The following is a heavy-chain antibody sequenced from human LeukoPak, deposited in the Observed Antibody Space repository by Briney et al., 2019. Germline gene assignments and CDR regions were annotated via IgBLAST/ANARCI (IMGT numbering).Heavy chain of an antibody. D-gene: IGHD3-16*02. Sequence: ASVTVCLTSSAYTFTIYDINWVRQAPGQGHEWKGWMNPSSGNTGYAQKFQGRVTMTRNTSISTAYMELSSLRSEDTAVYYCARGNKQGPTYIWGSYRYLFDYWGQGTLVTVSS. CDR3: ARGNKQGPTYIWGSYRYLFDY. J-gene: IGHJ4*02. V-gene: IGHV1-8*01. CDR1: AYTFTIYD. CDR2: MNPSSGNT.